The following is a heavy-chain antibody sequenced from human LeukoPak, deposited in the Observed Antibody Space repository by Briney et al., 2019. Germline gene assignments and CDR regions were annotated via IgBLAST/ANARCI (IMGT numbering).Heavy chain of an antibody. J-gene: IGHJ6*03. CDR3: ARVSGTTYYYDYYYMDV. CDR2: INIDGTAT. CDR1: GFTFSSYW. D-gene: IGHD1-7*01. Sequence: PGGSLRLSCAASGFTFSSYWMSWVRQAPGKGLVWVSRINIDGTATKYADSVKGRFTISRDNAKNTLYLQMSSLRAEDTAVYYCARVSGTTYYYDYYYMDVWGKGTTVTVSS. V-gene: IGHV3-74*01.